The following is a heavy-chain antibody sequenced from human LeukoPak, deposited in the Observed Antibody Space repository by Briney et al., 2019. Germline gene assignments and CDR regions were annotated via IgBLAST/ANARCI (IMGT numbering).Heavy chain of an antibody. D-gene: IGHD3-22*01. CDR3: AKDRSGYYVY. J-gene: IGHJ4*02. CDR1: GFTFSRYW. CDR2: MNQDGSEI. Sequence: GGSLRLSCVGSGFTFSRYWLNWVRQAPGKGLEWVANMNQDGSEIYYLDSVKGRFTISRDNSKNTLYLQMNSLRAEDTAVYYCAKDRSGYYVYWGQGTLVTVSS. V-gene: IGHV3-7*03.